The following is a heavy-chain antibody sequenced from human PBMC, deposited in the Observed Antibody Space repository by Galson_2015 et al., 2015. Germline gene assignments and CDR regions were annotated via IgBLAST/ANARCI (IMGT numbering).Heavy chain of an antibody. V-gene: IGHV1-46*01. CDR2: INPSGGST. CDR3: ARGMITFGGVIVMPY. CDR1: GYTFTSYY. Sequence: SVKVSCKASGYTFTSYYMHWVRQAPGQGLEWMGIINPSGGSTSYAQKFQGRVTMTRDTSTSTVYMELSSLRSEDTAVYYCARGMITFGGVIVMPYWGQGTLVTVSS. J-gene: IGHJ4*02. D-gene: IGHD3-16*02.